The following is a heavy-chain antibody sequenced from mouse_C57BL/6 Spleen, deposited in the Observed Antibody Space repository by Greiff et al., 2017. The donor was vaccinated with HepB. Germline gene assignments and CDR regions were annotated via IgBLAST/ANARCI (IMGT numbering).Heavy chain of an antibody. V-gene: IGHV1-15*01. J-gene: IGHJ1*03. D-gene: IGHD1-1*01. Sequence: QVTLKESGAELVRPGASVTLSCKASGYTFTDYEMHWVKQTPVHGLEWIGAIDPETGGTAYNQKFKGKAILTADKSSSTAYMELRRLTSEDSAVYYCTRFTTVELYWYFDVWGTGTTVTVSS. CDR3: TRFTTVELYWYFDV. CDR1: GYTFTDYE. CDR2: IDPETGGT.